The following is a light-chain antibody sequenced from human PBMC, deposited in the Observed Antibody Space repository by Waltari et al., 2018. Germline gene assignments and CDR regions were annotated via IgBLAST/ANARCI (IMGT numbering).Light chain of an antibody. J-gene: IGLJ2*01. CDR1: SGGVTSGHY. CDR3: LLSYSGAEVV. Sequence: QAVVTQEPTLTVSPGGTVTLTCSSTSGGVTSGHYPCWFQQTAGPAPKTLIYDTTNRLSWTPARFSGSLLGGKAALTLSGAQPEDEADYYCLLSYSGAEVVFGGGTKLTVL. V-gene: IGLV7-46*01. CDR2: DTT.